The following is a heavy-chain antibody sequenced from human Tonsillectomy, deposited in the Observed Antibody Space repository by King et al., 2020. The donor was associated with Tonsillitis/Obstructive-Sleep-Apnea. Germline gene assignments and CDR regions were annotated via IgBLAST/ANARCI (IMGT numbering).Heavy chain of an antibody. CDR3: TRDRDIVVVPDAKTFSYYYYYYMDV. V-gene: IGHV3-49*04. CDR2: IRSKAYGGTT. CDR1: GFTFGDYA. Sequence: EVQLVESGGGLVQPGRSLRLSCTASGFTFGDYAMSWVRQAPGKGLEWVGCIRSKAYGGTTEYAASVKGRFTISRDDSKSIAYLQMNSLKTEDTAVYYCTRDRDIVVVPDAKTFSYYYYYYMDVWGKGTTVTVSS. J-gene: IGHJ6*03. D-gene: IGHD2-2*01.